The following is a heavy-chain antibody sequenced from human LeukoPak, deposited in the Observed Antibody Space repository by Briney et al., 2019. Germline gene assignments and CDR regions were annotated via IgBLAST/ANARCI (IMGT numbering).Heavy chain of an antibody. D-gene: IGHD3-22*01. CDR2: INHSGST. CDR3: AREYYYDSSGYSRPDY. V-gene: IGHV4-34*01. J-gene: IGHJ4*02. Sequence: KPSETLSLTCAVYGGSFSGYYWSWIRQPPGKGLEWIGEINHSGSTNYNPSLKSRVTISVDTSKNQFSLKLSSVTAADTAVYYCAREYYYDSSGYSRPDYWGQGTLVTVSS. CDR1: GGSFSGYY.